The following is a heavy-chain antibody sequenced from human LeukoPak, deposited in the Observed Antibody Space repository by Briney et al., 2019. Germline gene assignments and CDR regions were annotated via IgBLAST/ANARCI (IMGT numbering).Heavy chain of an antibody. Sequence: ASVKVSCKASGDTFIAYYMHWVRQAPGHGLEWMGWVNAASGGTLYAQTFQGRVTMTRDTSISTAFMELSELRSDDTAIYYCAGQKDPRPMDYCGQGTLVTVSS. J-gene: IGHJ4*02. V-gene: IGHV1-2*02. CDR1: GDTFIAYY. CDR2: VNAASGGT. CDR3: AGQKDPRPMDY.